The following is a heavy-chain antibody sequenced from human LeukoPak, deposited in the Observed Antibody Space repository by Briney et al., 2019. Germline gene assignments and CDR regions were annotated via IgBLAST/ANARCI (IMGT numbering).Heavy chain of an antibody. V-gene: IGHV3-43*02. D-gene: IGHD3-10*01. Sequence: GGSLRLSCAASGFTFDDYAMHWVRQAPGKGLEWVSLISGDGGSTYYADSVKGRFTIPRDNSKNSLYLQMNSLRTEDTALYNCAKDQNIWFGELLNWFDPWGQGTLVTVSS. CDR3: AKDQNIWFGELLNWFDP. CDR1: GFTFDDYA. J-gene: IGHJ5*02. CDR2: ISGDGGST.